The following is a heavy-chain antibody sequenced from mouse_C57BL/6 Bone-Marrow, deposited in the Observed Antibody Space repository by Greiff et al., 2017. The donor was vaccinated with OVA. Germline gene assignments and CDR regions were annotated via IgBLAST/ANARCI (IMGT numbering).Heavy chain of an antibody. J-gene: IGHJ2*01. D-gene: IGHD1-1*01. CDR2: INPNNGGT. CDR3: ARQDYYALDY. CDR1: GYTFTDYY. V-gene: IGHV1-26*01. Sequence: EVQLQQSGPELVKPGASVKISCKASGYTFTDYYMNWVKQSHGKSLEWIGDINPNNGGTSYNQKFKGKATLTVDKSSSTAYMELRSLTSEDSAVYYCARQDYYALDYWGQGTTLTVSS.